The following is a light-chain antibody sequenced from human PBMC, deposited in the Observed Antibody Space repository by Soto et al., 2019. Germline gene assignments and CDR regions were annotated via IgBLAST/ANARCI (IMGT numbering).Light chain of an antibody. CDR1: QSVSSSY. Sequence: EIVLTQSPGTLSLSPGERATLSCRASQSVSSSYLAWYQQKPGQAPRLLIYGASSRATGIPDRFSGSGSGTDFTLTINRLEPQDFALYYCHQYGSSPFGQGTLLQMK. CDR2: GAS. V-gene: IGKV3-20*01. CDR3: HQYGSSP. J-gene: IGKJ5*01.